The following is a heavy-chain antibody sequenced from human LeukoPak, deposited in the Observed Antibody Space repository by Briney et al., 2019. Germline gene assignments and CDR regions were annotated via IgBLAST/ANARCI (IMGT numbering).Heavy chain of an antibody. CDR2: ISAYNGNT. CDR1: GYTFTSYG. CDR3: ARALEYGDSTNYHYYGMDV. V-gene: IGHV1-18*01. Sequence: ASVKVSCKASGYTFTSYGISWVRQAPGQGLEWMGWISAYNGNTNYAQKLQGRVTMTTDTSTSTAYMELRSLRSDDTAVYYCARALEYGDSTNYHYYGMDVWGQGTTVTVSS. D-gene: IGHD4-17*01. J-gene: IGHJ6*02.